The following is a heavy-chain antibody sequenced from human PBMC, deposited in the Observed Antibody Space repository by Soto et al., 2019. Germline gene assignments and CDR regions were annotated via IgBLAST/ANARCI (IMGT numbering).Heavy chain of an antibody. V-gene: IGHV3-48*03. D-gene: IGHD3-3*01. CDR3: TRDWRYFGC. CDR2: VSSRGSTI. CDR1: GFTFSSYE. Sequence: GGAQTLSRAPSGFTFSSYEMNLVSPARGKGLEWVSYVSSRGSTICHARCVKGRLSMYRDNAQNHLYLQMPSLTAEDRAAYECTRDWRYFGCWEKRTMVSVYS. J-gene: IGHJ4*02.